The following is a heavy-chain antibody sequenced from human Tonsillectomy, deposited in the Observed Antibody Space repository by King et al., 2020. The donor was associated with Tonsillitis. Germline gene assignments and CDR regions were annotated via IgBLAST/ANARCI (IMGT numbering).Heavy chain of an antibody. J-gene: IGHJ6*03. CDR1: GFTFSSYS. CDR3: AREKRITMVRGVMDYYYYYMDV. CDR2: ISTSSSYI. Sequence: DVQLVESGGGLVKPGGSLRLSCAASGFTFSSYSMNWVRQAPGKGLEWVSSISTSSSYIYYADSVKGRFTISRDNAKNSLYLQMNSLRAEDTAVYYCAREKRITMVRGVMDYYYYYMDVWGKGTTVTVSS. V-gene: IGHV3-21*01. D-gene: IGHD3-10*01.